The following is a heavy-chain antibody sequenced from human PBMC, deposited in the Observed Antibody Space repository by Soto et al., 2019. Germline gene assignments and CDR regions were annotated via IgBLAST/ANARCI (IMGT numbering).Heavy chain of an antibody. D-gene: IGHD6-19*01. CDR3: ALPKNTLGWYNF. CDR1: GYTFINYH. V-gene: IGHV1-46*01. J-gene: IGHJ4*02. Sequence: QVQVVQSGAEVKKPGASVKVSCKTSGYTFINYHVHWVRQAPGQGLEWMGAINPNGGSTTYAQHLQGRITMTSDASTSTVYLDLSSLRSDDTAVYYCALPKNTLGWYNFWGQRSLVSVS. CDR2: INPNGGST.